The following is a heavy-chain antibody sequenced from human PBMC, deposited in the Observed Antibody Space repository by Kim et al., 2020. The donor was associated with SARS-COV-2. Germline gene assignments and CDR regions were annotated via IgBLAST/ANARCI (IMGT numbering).Heavy chain of an antibody. Sequence: GGSLRLSCADSTMSFTTYGMHWVRQAPGRGLEWVGAASHDGKDIYYADSVKGRFTLSRDISTNPVYLQLDSLRPEDPAVYYCAKDTGNGAAGDFYGMDVWGQGTTVTVSS. CDR2: ASHDGKDI. CDR3: AKDTGNGAAGDFYGMDV. V-gene: IGHV3-30*18. D-gene: IGHD1-1*01. CDR1: TMSFTTYG. J-gene: IGHJ6*02.